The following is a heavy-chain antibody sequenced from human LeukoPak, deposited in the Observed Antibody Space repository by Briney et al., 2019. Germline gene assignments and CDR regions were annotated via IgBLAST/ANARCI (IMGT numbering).Heavy chain of an antibody. Sequence: SETLSLTCTVSGGSISSIAHFWGWIRQPPGKGLEWIGTIYHSGTTYYNPSLKSRVTISVDTSRNQFSLRLNSVTAADTAVYSCARQTTGSYQWTFDYWGQGTLVTVSS. CDR3: ARQTTGSYQWTFDY. CDR2: IYHSGTT. CDR1: GGSISSIAHF. D-gene: IGHD3-10*01. J-gene: IGHJ4*02. V-gene: IGHV4-39*01.